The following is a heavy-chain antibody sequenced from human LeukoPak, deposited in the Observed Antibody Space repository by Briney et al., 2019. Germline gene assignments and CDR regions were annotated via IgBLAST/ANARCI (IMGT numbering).Heavy chain of an antibody. CDR1: GFTFSSYS. CDR3: ARDLCSGGSCHSVYDY. CDR2: ISSSSSYI. J-gene: IGHJ4*02. Sequence: GGSLRLSCAASGFTFSSYSMNWVRQAPGKGLEWVSSISSSSSYIYYADSVKGRFTISRDNAKNSLYLQMNSLRAEDTAVYYCARDLCSGGSCHSVYDYWGQGTLVTVSS. V-gene: IGHV3-21*01. D-gene: IGHD2-15*01.